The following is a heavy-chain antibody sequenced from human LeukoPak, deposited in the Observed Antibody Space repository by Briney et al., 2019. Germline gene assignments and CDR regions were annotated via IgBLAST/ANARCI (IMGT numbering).Heavy chain of an antibody. J-gene: IGHJ1*01. CDR2: IIPIFGTA. CDR3: ARDPTFDYDSSGYYEYFQH. D-gene: IGHD3-22*01. CDR1: GGTFSSYA. Sequence: SVKVSCKASGGTFSSYAISWVRQAPGQGLEWMGGIIPIFGTANYAQKFQGRVTTTADESTSTAYMELSSLRSEDTAVYYCARDPTFDYDSSGYYEYFQHWGQGTLVTVSS. V-gene: IGHV1-69*13.